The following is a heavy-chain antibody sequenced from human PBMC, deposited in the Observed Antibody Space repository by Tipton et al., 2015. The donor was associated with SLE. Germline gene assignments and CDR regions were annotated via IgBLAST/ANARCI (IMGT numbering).Heavy chain of an antibody. J-gene: IGHJ3*02. V-gene: IGHV1-18*01. CDR2: ISAYNGNT. CDR1: GYTFTSYG. Sequence: QSGPAVKKPGASVKVSCKASGYTFTSYGISWVRQAPVQGLEWMGRISAYNGNTNYAQKLQGRATMTTDTSTRTAYMELMSLGSDDWAGYYCGRRPGPEGEDDGFDIWGQGPMVTGSS. D-gene: IGHD3-16*01. CDR3: GRRPGPEGEDDGFDI.